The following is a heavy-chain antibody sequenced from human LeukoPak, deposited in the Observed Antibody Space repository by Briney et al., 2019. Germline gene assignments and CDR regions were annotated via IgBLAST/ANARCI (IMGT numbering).Heavy chain of an antibody. CDR3: ARHGSGLDY. Sequence: SETLSLTCTVSGGSISSYYWSWIRQPPGKGLGWIGYIYYSGSTNYNPSLKSRVTISADMSKNQFSLKLSSVTAADTAVHYCARHGSGLDYWGQGTLVTVSS. J-gene: IGHJ4*02. CDR1: GGSISSYY. V-gene: IGHV4-59*08. CDR2: IYYSGST.